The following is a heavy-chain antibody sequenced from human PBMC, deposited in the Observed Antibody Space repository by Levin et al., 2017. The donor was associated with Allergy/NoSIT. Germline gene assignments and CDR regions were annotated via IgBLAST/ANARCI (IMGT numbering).Heavy chain of an antibody. CDR3: SVRSGSYYLDY. CDR1: GFTFSSYA. Sequence: GGSLRLSCAASGFTFSSYAMSWVRQAPGKGLEWVSAISGSGGSTYYADSVKGRFTISRDNSKNTLYLQMNSLRAEDTAVYYCSVRSGSYYLDYWGQGTLVTVSS. V-gene: IGHV3-23*01. CDR2: ISGSGGST. J-gene: IGHJ4*02. D-gene: IGHD3-10*01.